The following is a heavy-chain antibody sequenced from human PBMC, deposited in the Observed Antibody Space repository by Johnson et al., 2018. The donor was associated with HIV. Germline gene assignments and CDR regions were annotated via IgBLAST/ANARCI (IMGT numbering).Heavy chain of an antibody. V-gene: IGHV3-30*02. J-gene: IGHJ3*02. CDR1: RFTFSSYG. CDR3: AKDCSIFGVGWGSDAFDI. CDR2: IRYDGSNK. Sequence: QMLLVESGGGVVQPGRSLRLSCAASRFTFSSYGMHWVRQAPGKGLEWVAFIRYDGSNKYYADSVKGRFTISRDNSKNTLYLQMNSLRAEDKAVYYCAKDCSIFGVGWGSDAFDIWGQGTMVTVSS. D-gene: IGHD3-3*01.